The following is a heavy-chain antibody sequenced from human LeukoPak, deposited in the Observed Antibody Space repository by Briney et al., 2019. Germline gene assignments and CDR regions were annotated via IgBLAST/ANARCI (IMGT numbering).Heavy chain of an antibody. V-gene: IGHV4-61*01. CDR1: GGSVSSSSYY. CDR3: ARAFGGLWFGELLERFDP. Sequence: PSETLSLTCTVSGGSVSSSSYYWSWIRQPPGKGLEWIGYIYYSGSTNYNPSLKSRVTISVDTSKNQFSLKLSSVTAADTAVYYCARAFGGLWFGELLERFDPWGQGTLVTVSS. J-gene: IGHJ5*02. CDR2: IYYSGST. D-gene: IGHD3-10*01.